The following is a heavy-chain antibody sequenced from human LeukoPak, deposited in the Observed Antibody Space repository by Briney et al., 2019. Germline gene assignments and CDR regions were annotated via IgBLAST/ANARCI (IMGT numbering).Heavy chain of an antibody. V-gene: IGHV3-30*04. CDR2: ISYDGSNK. CDR3: ARDVAMVRGVLDY. J-gene: IGHJ4*02. D-gene: IGHD3-10*01. CDR1: GFTFSSYA. Sequence: GGSLRLSCAASGFTFSSYAMHWVRQAPGKGLEWVAVISYDGSNKYYADSVKGRFTISRDNSKNTLYLQMNSLRAEDTAVYYCARDVAMVRGVLDYWGQGTLVTVSS.